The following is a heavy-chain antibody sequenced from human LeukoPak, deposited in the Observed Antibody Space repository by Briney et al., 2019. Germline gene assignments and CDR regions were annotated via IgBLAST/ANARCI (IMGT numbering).Heavy chain of an antibody. Sequence: GASVKVSCKASGYTFTSYYMHWVRQAPGQGLEWMGIINPSGGSTSYAQKFQGRVTMTRDTSTSTVYMELSSLRSEDTAVYYCARGGPEREGPDAFDIWGQGTMVTVSS. V-gene: IGHV1-46*01. CDR2: INPSGGST. D-gene: IGHD1-14*01. J-gene: IGHJ3*02. CDR3: ARGGPEREGPDAFDI. CDR1: GYTFTSYY.